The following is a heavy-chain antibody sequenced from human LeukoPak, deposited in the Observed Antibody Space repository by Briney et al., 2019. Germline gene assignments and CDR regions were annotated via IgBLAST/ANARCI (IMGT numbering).Heavy chain of an antibody. CDR3: AKITPGDYARERFNWFDP. D-gene: IGHD4-17*01. CDR1: DGSISSSSYY. CDR2: IYDSGST. J-gene: IGHJ5*02. Sequence: SETLSLTCTVADGSISSSSYYWGWIRQPPGKGLEWIGSIYDSGSTYYNPSLKIRVTLAVDTSKNQFSLKLSSVTAADTAVYYCAKITPGDYARERFNWFDPWGQGTLVTASS. V-gene: IGHV4-39*07.